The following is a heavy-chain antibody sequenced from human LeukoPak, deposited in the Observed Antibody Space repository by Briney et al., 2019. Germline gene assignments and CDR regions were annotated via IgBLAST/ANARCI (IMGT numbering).Heavy chain of an antibody. J-gene: IGHJ4*02. V-gene: IGHV2-5*02. Sequence: SGPMLVNPTQTLTLTCTFSGFSLNTRGVGVGWTRQPPGRALEWLALIYWDDDRRYSPSLKSRLTITKDTSKNQVVLRMTNMDPVDTATYFCAHRKNYYDSSVFDNWGQGTLVTVSS. CDR1: GFSLNTRGVG. CDR2: IYWDDDR. CDR3: AHRKNYYDSSVFDN. D-gene: IGHD3-22*01.